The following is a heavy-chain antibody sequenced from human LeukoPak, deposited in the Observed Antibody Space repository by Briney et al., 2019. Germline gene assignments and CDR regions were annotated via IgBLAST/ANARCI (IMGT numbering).Heavy chain of an antibody. D-gene: IGHD5-18*01. Sequence: PSETLFLTCTVSGGSISSYYRSWIRQPPGKGLEWIGYIYYSGSTNYNPSLKSRVTISVDTSKNQFSLKLSSVTAADTAVYYCARGGYSYEVVFGYFQHWGQGTLVTVSS. CDR2: IYYSGST. J-gene: IGHJ1*01. CDR3: ARGGYSYEVVFGYFQH. CDR1: GGSISSYY. V-gene: IGHV4-59*01.